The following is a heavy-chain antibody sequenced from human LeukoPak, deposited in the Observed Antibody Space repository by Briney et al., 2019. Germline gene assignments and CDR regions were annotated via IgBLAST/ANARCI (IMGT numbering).Heavy chain of an antibody. V-gene: IGHV1-69*06. CDR3: AKARGYCGDGSCYFFDY. CDR1: GGTFSSYD. Sequence: GASVKVSCKASGGTFSSYDISWVRQAPGQGLEWMGGIMPMFGKANYAQKFQGRVTTTADKATSTAYMELSSLRSEDTAAYYCAKARGYCGDGSCYFFDYWGQGTLVTVSS. J-gene: IGHJ4*02. D-gene: IGHD2-15*01. CDR2: IMPMFGKA.